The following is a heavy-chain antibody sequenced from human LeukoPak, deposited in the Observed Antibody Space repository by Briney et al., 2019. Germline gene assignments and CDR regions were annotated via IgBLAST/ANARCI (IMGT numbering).Heavy chain of an antibody. CDR2: ISYDGSNK. V-gene: IGHV3-30*18. D-gene: IGHD6-19*01. Sequence: PGGSLRLSCAASGFTFSSYGMHWVRQAPGKGLEWVAVISYDGSNKYYADSVKGRFTISRDNSKNTLYLQMNSLRAEDTAVCYCEKDGGVSSSWYGGYSSGWISGTGARYYYGMDVWGQGTTVTVSS. CDR1: GFTFSSYG. J-gene: IGHJ6*02. CDR3: EKDGGVSSSWYGGYSSGWISGTGARYYYGMDV.